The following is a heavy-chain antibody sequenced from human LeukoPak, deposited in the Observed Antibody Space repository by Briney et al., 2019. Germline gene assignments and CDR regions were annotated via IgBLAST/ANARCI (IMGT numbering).Heavy chain of an antibody. D-gene: IGHD6-13*01. J-gene: IGHJ4*02. CDR1: GFTFSSYA. V-gene: IGHV3-23*01. Sequence: GGSLRLSCAASGFTFSSYAMSWVRQAPGKGLEWVSAISGSGGSTYHADSEKGRFTISRDNSKNTLYLQMNSLRAEDTAVYYCAKASNSSSWYFYFDYWGQGTLVTVSS. CDR2: ISGSGGST. CDR3: AKASNSSSWYFYFDY.